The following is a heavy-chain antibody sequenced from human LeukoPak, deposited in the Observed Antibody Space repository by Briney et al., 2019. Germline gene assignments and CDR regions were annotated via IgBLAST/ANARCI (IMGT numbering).Heavy chain of an antibody. D-gene: IGHD4-17*01. Sequence: GESLKIPCKGSGYSFTIYWIVWVRQMPGKGLEWMGIIYPGDSDTRYSPSFQGQVTISADKSISTAYLQWSSLKASDTAMYYCARRFFQYGDYGRTPFDYWGQGTLVTVSS. J-gene: IGHJ4*02. CDR2: IYPGDSDT. V-gene: IGHV5-51*01. CDR3: ARRFFQYGDYGRTPFDY. CDR1: GYSFTIYW.